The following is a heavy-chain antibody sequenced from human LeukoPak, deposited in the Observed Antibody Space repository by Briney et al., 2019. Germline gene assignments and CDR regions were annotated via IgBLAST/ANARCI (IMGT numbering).Heavy chain of an antibody. CDR1: GFTFINYG. CDR3: AKTGMQLGESRAPYCYYMDV. V-gene: IGHV3-30*02. J-gene: IGHJ6*03. Sequence: GGSLRLSCAASGFTFINYGMHWARQAAGKGLEWVTFIRYDGSNNYYADSVKGRFTVSRDNSKNTVYLQMNNLRAEDTAVYYCAKTGMQLGESRAPYCYYMDVWGEGTTVTVSS. D-gene: IGHD6-13*01. CDR2: IRYDGSNN.